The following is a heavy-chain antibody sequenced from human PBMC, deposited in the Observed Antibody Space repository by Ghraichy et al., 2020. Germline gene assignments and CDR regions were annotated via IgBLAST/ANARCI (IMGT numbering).Heavy chain of an antibody. Sequence: GGSLRLSCAASGFTFSSYEMNWVRQAPGKGLEWVSYISSSGSTIYYADSVKGRFTISRDNAKNSLYLQMNSLRAEDTAVYYCAREFYDILTGHIGGDAFDIWGQGTMVTVSS. CDR1: GFTFSSYE. CDR3: AREFYDILTGHIGGDAFDI. D-gene: IGHD3-9*01. CDR2: ISSSGSTI. V-gene: IGHV3-48*03. J-gene: IGHJ3*02.